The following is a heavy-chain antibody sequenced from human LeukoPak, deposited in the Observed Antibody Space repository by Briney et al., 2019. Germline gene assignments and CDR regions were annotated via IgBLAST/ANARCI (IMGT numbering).Heavy chain of an antibody. V-gene: IGHV4-34*01. CDR3: ARGAVRGVNGY. CDR2: INHSGST. Sequence: GSLRLSCAASGFTFSSYEMSWIRQPPGKGLEWIGEINHSGSTNYNPSLKSRVTISVDTSKNQFSLKLSSVTAADTAVYYCARGAVRGVNGYWGQGTLVTVSS. J-gene: IGHJ4*02. D-gene: IGHD3-10*01. CDR1: GFTFSSYE.